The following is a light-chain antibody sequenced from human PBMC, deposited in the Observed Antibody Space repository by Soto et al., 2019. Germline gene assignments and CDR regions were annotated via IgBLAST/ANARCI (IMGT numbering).Light chain of an antibody. CDR1: QSISSW. CDR3: QQYNSYSPKWT. Sequence: DIQMTQSPSTLSASVGDRVTITCRASQSISSWLAWYQQKPGKAPKLLIYDASSLESGVPSRFSGSGSGTEFTLTISILQPDDFATYYCQQYNSYSPKWTFGQGTKVEI. CDR2: DAS. J-gene: IGKJ1*01. V-gene: IGKV1-5*01.